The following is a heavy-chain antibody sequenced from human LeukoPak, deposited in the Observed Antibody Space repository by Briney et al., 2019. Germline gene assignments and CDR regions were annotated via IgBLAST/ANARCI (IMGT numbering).Heavy chain of an antibody. V-gene: IGHV4-31*03. CDR1: GGSISSGGYY. J-gene: IGHJ4*03. Sequence: PSETLSLTCTVSGGSISSGGYYWSWIRQHPGKGLEWIGYIYYSGSTYFNPSLKSRVTISVDTSKNQFSLKLSSVTAADTAVYYCARAPAADSSGYLGYFDYWGQGTLVPVSS. CDR2: IYYSGST. CDR3: ARAPAADSSGYLGYFDY. D-gene: IGHD3-22*01.